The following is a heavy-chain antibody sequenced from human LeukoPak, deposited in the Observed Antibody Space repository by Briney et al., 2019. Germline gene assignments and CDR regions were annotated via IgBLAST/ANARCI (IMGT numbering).Heavy chain of an antibody. D-gene: IGHD2-2*01. CDR3: ARDSGEYQLLWVGYFDY. V-gene: IGHV3-30*01. CDR2: ISYDGSNK. Sequence: PGGSLRLSCAASGFTFSSYAMHWVRQAPGKGLEWVAVISYDGSNKYYADSVKGRFTISRDKSKNTLYLQMNSLRAEDTAVYYCARDSGEYQLLWVGYFDYWGQGTLVTVSS. CDR1: GFTFSSYA. J-gene: IGHJ4*02.